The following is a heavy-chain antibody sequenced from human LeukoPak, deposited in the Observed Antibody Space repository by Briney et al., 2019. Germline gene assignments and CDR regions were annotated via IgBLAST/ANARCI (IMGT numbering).Heavy chain of an antibody. J-gene: IGHJ4*02. V-gene: IGHV4-59*01. CDR3: ARDVGYYFDY. CDR1: GGSISSYY. CDR2: IYYSGST. Sequence: SETLSLTCTVSGGSISSYYWSWTRQPPGKGLEWIGYIYYSGSTNYNPSLKSRVTISVDTSKNQFSLKLSSVTAADTAVYYCARDVGYYFDYWGQGTLVTVSS.